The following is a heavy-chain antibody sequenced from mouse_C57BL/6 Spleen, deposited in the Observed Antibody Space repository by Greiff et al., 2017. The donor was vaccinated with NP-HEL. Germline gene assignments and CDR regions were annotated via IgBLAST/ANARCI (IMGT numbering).Heavy chain of an antibody. CDR3: ASRYDDAMDY. D-gene: IGHD2-12*01. CDR1: GYSFTGYY. Sequence: EVQLQQSGPELVKPGASVKISCKASGYSFTGYYMNWVKQSPEKSLEWIGEINPSTGGTTYNQKFKAKATLTVDKSSSTAYMQLKSLTSEDAAVYYCASRYDDAMDYWGKGTSVTVSS. V-gene: IGHV1-42*01. CDR2: INPSTGGT. J-gene: IGHJ4*01.